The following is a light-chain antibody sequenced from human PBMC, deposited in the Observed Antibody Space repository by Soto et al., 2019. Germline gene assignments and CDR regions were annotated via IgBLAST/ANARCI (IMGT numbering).Light chain of an antibody. J-gene: IGKJ3*01. CDR1: QGISSY. V-gene: IGKV1-8*01. CDR2: AAS. Sequence: AIRMTQSPSSLSASTGDRVTITCRASQGISSYLAWYQQKPGKAPKLLIYAASTLQSGVPSRFSGSGSGTDFTLTISCLQSEDFATHYCQQYYSYPATFGPGTKVDIK. CDR3: QQYYSYPAT.